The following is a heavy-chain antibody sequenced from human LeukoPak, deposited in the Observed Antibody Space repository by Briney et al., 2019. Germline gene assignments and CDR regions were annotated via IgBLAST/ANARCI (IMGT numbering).Heavy chain of an antibody. CDR3: ARDHRPYYYDSMTY. V-gene: IGHV3-7*01. D-gene: IGHD3-22*01. J-gene: IGHJ4*02. CDR1: GLTFSSSW. Sequence: GGSLRLSCAVSGLTFSSSWMDWVRQAPGKGLEWVASINPDGNKKYSADSAKGRFTISRDNAENSLYLQMNSLRVEDTAVYYCARDHRPYYYDSMTYWGQGTLVTVSS. CDR2: INPDGNKK.